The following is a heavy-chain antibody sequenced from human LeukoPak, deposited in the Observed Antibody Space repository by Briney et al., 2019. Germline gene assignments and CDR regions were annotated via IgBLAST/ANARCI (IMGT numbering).Heavy chain of an antibody. D-gene: IGHD3-10*01. CDR2: ISYSGGST. CDR1: GFTFSTYG. J-gene: IGHJ4*01. CDR3: ARDVDFYASGSYSDY. Sequence: GGSLRLSCAASGFTFSTYGMSWVRQAPGKGLEWVSAISYSGGSTYYADSVKGRFTISRDNSKNTLYLQMNSLRAEDTAVYFCARDVDFYASGSYSDYWGQGTLATVSS. V-gene: IGHV3-23*01.